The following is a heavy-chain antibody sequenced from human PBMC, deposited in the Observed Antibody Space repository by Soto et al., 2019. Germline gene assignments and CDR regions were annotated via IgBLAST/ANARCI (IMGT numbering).Heavy chain of an antibody. CDR3: ASSGSDYYYYGMDV. J-gene: IGHJ6*02. Sequence: GESLKISCKVSGYSFTSYWISWVRQMPGKGLEWMGRIDPSDSYTNYSPSFQGHVTISADKSISTAYLQWSSLKASDTAMYYCASSGSDYYYYGMDVWGQGTTVTVSS. V-gene: IGHV5-10-1*01. CDR1: GYSFTSYW. CDR2: IDPSDSYT. D-gene: IGHD7-27*01.